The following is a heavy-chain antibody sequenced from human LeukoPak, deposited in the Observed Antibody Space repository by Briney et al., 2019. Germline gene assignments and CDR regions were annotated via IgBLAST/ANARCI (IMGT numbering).Heavy chain of an antibody. J-gene: IGHJ6*03. Sequence: PSETLSLTCTVSGGSISSYYWSWIRQPPGEGPEWIGYIYYSGSTNYTPSLKSRVTISVDTSKNQFSLKLSSVTAADTAVYYCARVGREMVRGVHNYYMDVWGKGTTVTVSS. CDR1: GGSISSYY. D-gene: IGHD3-10*01. V-gene: IGHV4-59*08. CDR2: IYYSGST. CDR3: ARVGREMVRGVHNYYMDV.